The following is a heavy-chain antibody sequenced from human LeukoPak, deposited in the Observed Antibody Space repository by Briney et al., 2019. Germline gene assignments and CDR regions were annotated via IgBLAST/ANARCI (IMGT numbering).Heavy chain of an antibody. CDR1: GGSISSYY. V-gene: IGHV4-59*01. CDR2: IYYSGST. CDR3: ARVETDAFDI. Sequence: SESLSLTCTVSGGSISSYYWSWIRQPPGKGLEWIGYIYYSGSTNYNPSLKSRVTISVDTSKNQFSLKLSSVTAADTAVYYCARVETDAFDIWGQGTMVTVSS. J-gene: IGHJ3*02.